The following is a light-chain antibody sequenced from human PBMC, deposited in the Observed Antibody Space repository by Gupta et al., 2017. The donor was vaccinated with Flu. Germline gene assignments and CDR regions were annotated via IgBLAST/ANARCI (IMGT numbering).Light chain of an antibody. CDR2: RNN. CDR1: SSNIGSNY. J-gene: IGLJ3*02. CDR3: AAWDDSLSGPV. V-gene: IGLV1-47*01. Sequence: RVTIPCSGSSSNIGSNYGYWYQQLPGTAPKLLIYRNNQRPSGVPDRFSGSKSGTSASLAISGLRSEDEADYYCAAWDDSLSGPVFGGGTKLTVL.